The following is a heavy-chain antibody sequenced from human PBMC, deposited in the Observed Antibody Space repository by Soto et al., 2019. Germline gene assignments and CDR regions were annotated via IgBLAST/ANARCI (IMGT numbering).Heavy chain of an antibody. Sequence: EVHLVEAGGGLVQPGESLRLSCATSGFTLSDNWMSWVRQAPGKGLEWVANIEDGGSERWYADSVKGRFTIFRDTAKNSLYLLMTGLRAEDTAMYYCTRNAYWGQGTLVTVSS. CDR2: IEDGGSER. CDR3: TRNAY. J-gene: IGHJ4*02. CDR1: GFTLSDNW. V-gene: IGHV3-7*01.